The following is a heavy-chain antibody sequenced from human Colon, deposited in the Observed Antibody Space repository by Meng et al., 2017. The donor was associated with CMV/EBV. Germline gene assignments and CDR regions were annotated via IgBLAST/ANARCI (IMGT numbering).Heavy chain of an antibody. CDR2: INPKSVDT. Sequence: ARRRQSGAEVKQPGASVKVSCKASGYTFTGYYIHWVRQAPGQGLEWIGWINPKSVDTKYAQKFQGRVIMTRDTSIDTAYMELSSLRSDDTAVYYCARGVVGGYNFGYPVAYYYDYWGQGTLVTVSS. CDR3: ARGVVGGYNFGYPVAYYYDY. CDR1: GYTFTGYY. V-gene: IGHV1-2*02. D-gene: IGHD5-18*01. J-gene: IGHJ4*02.